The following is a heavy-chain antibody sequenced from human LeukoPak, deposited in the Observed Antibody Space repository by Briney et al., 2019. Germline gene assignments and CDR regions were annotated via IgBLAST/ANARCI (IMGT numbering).Heavy chain of an antibody. V-gene: IGHV3-23*01. CDR1: GFTFTSYA. J-gene: IGHJ4*02. Sequence: PGGSLRLSCATSGFTFTSYALGWVRQAPRKGLGWVSLISGSGGSRYYGDSVKGRFTISRDNSKNLVYLEMNSLRAGDTAVYYCAKGGEDSGYNSHFDYWGQGTLVIVSS. CDR2: ISGSGGSR. CDR3: AKGGEDSGYNSHFDY. D-gene: IGHD5-24*01.